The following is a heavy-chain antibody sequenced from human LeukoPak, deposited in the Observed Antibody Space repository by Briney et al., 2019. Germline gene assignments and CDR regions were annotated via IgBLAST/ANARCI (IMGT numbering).Heavy chain of an antibody. CDR2: IKQDGSEK. D-gene: IGHD7-27*01. CDR1: GFTFSTYW. V-gene: IGHV3-7*01. CDR3: ARKLGRYFDY. J-gene: IGHJ4*02. Sequence: GGSLRLSCAASGFTFSTYWMSWVRQAPGKGLEWVANIKQDGSEKYYVDSVRGRFTISRDNAKNSLYLQMNSLGAEDTAVYYCARKLGRYFDYWGQGTLVTVSS.